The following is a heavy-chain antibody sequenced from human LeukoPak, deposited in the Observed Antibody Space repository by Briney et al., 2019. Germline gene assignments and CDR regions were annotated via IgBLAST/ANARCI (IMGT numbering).Heavy chain of an antibody. Sequence: PSKTLSLTCAVSGGSISSNSYYWGWIRQPPGKGLEWIGSIYYSGSTYYNPSLKSRVTISVDTSKNQFSLKLSSVTTADTAVYYCARTRYYYNSRSYGAPYYFDYWGQGTLVTVSS. CDR2: IYYSGST. J-gene: IGHJ4*02. CDR3: ARTRYYYNSRSYGAPYYFDY. V-gene: IGHV4-39*01. CDR1: GGSISSNSYY. D-gene: IGHD3-10*01.